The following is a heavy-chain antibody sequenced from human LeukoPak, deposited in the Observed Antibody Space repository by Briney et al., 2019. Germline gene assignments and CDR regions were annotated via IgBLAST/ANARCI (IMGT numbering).Heavy chain of an antibody. CDR1: GGTFSSYA. CDR3: TMILYSSGWYYFDY. Sequence: SVKVSCKASGGTFSSYAISWVRQAPGQGLEWMGRIIPVFGTANYAQKFQGRVTITTDESTSTAYMELSSLRSEDTAVYYCTMILYSSGWYYFDYWGQGTLVTVSS. CDR2: IIPVFGTA. J-gene: IGHJ4*02. D-gene: IGHD6-19*01. V-gene: IGHV1-69*05.